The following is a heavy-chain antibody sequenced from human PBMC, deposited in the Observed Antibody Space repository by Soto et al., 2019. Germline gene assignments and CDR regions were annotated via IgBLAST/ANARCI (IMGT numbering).Heavy chain of an antibody. CDR2: IIPNFDTP. CDR1: GGSFNNYA. V-gene: IGHV1-69*01. D-gene: IGHD3-10*01. CDR3: AVAMVREILIFESSGMNV. Sequence: QVHLVQSGAEVKKPGSSVKVSCKTSGGSFNNYAVSWVRQAPGQGLEWMGGIIPNFDTPNYAQKFQDRVTIIGDESTSTVYMELRSLISNDKAVYYCAVAMVREILIFESSGMNVWGQGTTVIVSS. J-gene: IGHJ6*02.